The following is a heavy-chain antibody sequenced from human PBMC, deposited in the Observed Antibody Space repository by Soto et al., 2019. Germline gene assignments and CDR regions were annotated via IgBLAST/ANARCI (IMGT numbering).Heavy chain of an antibody. CDR2: ISGSGGST. D-gene: IGHD1-26*01. CDR3: ARELPPSYYYYYGMDV. V-gene: IGHV3-23*01. Sequence: GGSLRLSCAASGFTFSSYAMSWVRQAPGKGLEWVSAISGSGGSTYYADSVKGRFTISRDNSKNTLYLQMNSLRAEDTAVYYCARELPPSYYYYYGMDVWGQGTTVTVSS. J-gene: IGHJ6*02. CDR1: GFTFSSYA.